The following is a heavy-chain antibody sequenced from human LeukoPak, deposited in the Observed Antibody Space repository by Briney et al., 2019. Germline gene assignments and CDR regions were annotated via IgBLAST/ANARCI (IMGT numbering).Heavy chain of an antibody. J-gene: IGHJ6*02. CDR3: AKAYTGYSSNWYDYSYGMDV. V-gene: IGHV3-9*01. CDR1: GFTFDNYA. CDR2: ISWNSGNI. D-gene: IGHD6-13*01. Sequence: PGRSLRLSCAASGFTFDNYAMHWVRQAPGKGLEWVSTISWNSGNIDYADSVKGRFTISRDNAKNSLYLQMNSLRVEDTALYHCAKAYTGYSSNWYDYSYGMDVWGQGTTVTVSS.